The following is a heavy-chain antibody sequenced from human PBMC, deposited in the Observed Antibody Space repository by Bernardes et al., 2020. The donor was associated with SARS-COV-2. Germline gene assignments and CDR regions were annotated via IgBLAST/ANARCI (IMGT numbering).Heavy chain of an antibody. D-gene: IGHD3-10*01. CDR1: GYTLTELS. CDR2: FDPEDGET. Sequence: ASVKASCKVSGYTLTELSMHWVRQAPGKGLEWMGGFDPEDGETIYAQKFQGRVTMTEDTSTDTAYMALSSLRSEDTAVYYCATGASLVRTNWFDPWGQGTLVTVSS. J-gene: IGHJ5*02. CDR3: ATGASLVRTNWFDP. V-gene: IGHV1-24*01.